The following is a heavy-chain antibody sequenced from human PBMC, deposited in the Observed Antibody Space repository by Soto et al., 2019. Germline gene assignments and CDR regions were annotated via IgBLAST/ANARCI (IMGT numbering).Heavy chain of an antibody. CDR3: AVAVAGPTAIGY. V-gene: IGHV3-74*01. Sequence: PGGSLRHSGTASEFIFSSYAMSLVRKAPGKGLVWVSRINSDGSSTSYADSVKGRFTISRDNAKNTLYLQMNSLRAEDTAVYYCAVAVAGPTAIGYWGQGTLVTVSS. D-gene: IGHD6-19*01. CDR1: EFIFSSYA. CDR2: INSDGSST. J-gene: IGHJ4*02.